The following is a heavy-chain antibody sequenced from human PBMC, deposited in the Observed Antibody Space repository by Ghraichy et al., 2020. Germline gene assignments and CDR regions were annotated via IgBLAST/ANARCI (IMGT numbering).Heavy chain of an antibody. CDR3: ARVRYCSSTSCFNPYSYYYYGMDV. CDR2: ISSSSSYI. V-gene: IGHV3-21*01. Sequence: GESLNISCAASGFTFSSYSMNWVRQAPGKGLEWVSSISSSSSYIYYADSVKGRFTISRDNAKNSLYLQMNSLRAEDTAVYYCARVRYCSSTSCFNPYSYYYYGMDVWGQGTTVTVSS. CDR1: GFTFSSYS. J-gene: IGHJ6*02. D-gene: IGHD2-2*01.